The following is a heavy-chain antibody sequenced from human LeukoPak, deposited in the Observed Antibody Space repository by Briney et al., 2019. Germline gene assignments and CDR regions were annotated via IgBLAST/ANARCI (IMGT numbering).Heavy chain of an antibody. D-gene: IGHD2-21*01. V-gene: IGHV3-30-3*01. J-gene: IGHJ3*01. CDR3: ARDPNRRGAVVAR. Sequence: GRSLRLSCAASGFTFSSYAMHWVRQAPGKGLEWVAVISYDGSNKYYADSVKGRFTISRDNSKNTLYLQMNSLRAEDTAVYYCARDPNRRGAVVARWGQGTMVTVSS. CDR2: ISYDGSNK. CDR1: GFTFSSYA.